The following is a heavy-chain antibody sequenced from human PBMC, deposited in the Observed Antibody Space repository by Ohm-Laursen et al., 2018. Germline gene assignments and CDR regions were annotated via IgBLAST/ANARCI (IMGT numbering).Heavy chain of an antibody. CDR3: ARDPEDPYSSSWTNWLDP. Sequence: SLRLSCTASGFTFSNYWMLWVRQAPGKGLVWVSRINSDGSSTTYADSVKGRFTISRDSAKNTLYLQLSRLKTEDTAVYYCARDPEDPYSSSWTNWLDPWGQGALVTVSS. D-gene: IGHD6-13*01. J-gene: IGHJ5*02. V-gene: IGHV3-74*01. CDR1: GFTFSNYW. CDR2: INSDGSST.